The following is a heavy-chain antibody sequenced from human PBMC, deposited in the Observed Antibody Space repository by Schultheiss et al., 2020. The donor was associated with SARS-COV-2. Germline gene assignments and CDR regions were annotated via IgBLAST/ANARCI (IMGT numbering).Heavy chain of an antibody. Sequence: SVKVSCKASGGTFSSYAISWVRQAPGQGLEWMGGIIPIFGTANYAQKFQGRVTITADKSTSTAYMELSSLRSEDTAVYYCATSSFYDIWSGYDCWGQGTLVTVSS. CDR2: IIPIFGTA. CDR1: GGTFSSYA. D-gene: IGHD3-3*01. V-gene: IGHV1-69*06. J-gene: IGHJ4*02. CDR3: ATSSFYDIWSGYDC.